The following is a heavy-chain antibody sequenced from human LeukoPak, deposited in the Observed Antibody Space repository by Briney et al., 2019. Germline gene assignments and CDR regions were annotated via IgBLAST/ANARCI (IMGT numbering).Heavy chain of an antibody. J-gene: IGHJ4*02. D-gene: IGHD1-1*01. Sequence: PGGSLRFPCEASGFTFSSYGMHWVRQAPGKGLEWGAVISYDGSNKYYADSVKGRFTISRDNSKNTLYLQMNTLRAEDTAVYYCARDHRYGGLFDYWGQGILITVSS. V-gene: IGHV3-30*03. CDR2: ISYDGSNK. CDR1: GFTFSSYG. CDR3: ARDHRYGGLFDY.